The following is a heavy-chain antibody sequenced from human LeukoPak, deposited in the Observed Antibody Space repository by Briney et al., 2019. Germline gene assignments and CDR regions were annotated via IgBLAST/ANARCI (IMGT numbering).Heavy chain of an antibody. CDR2: INPNSGGT. J-gene: IGHJ4*02. CDR3: ARLFWSGYSIDY. Sequence: ASVKVSCKASGYTFTGYYMHWVRQAPGQGLEWMGWINPNSGGTNYAQKFQGRVTMTRDTSISTAYMELSRLRSDDTAVYYCARLFWSGYSIDYWGQGTLVTVSS. V-gene: IGHV1-2*02. CDR1: GYTFTGYY. D-gene: IGHD3-3*01.